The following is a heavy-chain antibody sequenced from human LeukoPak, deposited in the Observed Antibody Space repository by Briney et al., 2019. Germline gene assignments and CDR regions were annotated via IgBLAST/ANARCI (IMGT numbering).Heavy chain of an antibody. D-gene: IGHD3-3*01. CDR2: IYYSGST. CDR1: GGSISSYY. J-gene: IGHJ6*03. V-gene: IGHV4-59*01. Sequence: SETLSLTCTVSGGSISSYYWSWIRQPPGKGLEWIGYIYYSGSTNYNPSLKSRVTISVDTSKNQFSLKLSSVTAADTAVYYCARGAPYYDFWSGYRYYYYMDVWGKGTTVTVSS. CDR3: ARGAPYYDFWSGYRYYYYMDV.